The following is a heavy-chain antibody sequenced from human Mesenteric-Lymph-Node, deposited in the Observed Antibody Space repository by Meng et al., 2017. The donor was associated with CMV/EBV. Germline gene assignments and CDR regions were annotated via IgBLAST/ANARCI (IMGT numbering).Heavy chain of an antibody. CDR2: IWYDGSNK. J-gene: IGHJ6*02. V-gene: IGHV3-33*06. CDR1: GFTFSSYG. CDR3: AKDLWVVVPAARAYYYYGMDV. D-gene: IGHD2-2*01. Sequence: GESLKISCAASGFTFSSYGMHWVRQAPGKGLEWVAVIWYDGSNKYYADSVKGRFTISRDNSKNTLYLQMNSLRAEDTAVYYCAKDLWVVVPAARAYYYYGMDVWGQGTTVTVSS.